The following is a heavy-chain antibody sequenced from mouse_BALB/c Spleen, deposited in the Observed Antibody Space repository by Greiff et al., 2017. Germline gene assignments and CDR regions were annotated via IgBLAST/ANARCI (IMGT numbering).Heavy chain of an antibody. J-gene: IGHJ2*01. V-gene: IGHV3-6*02. CDR1: GYSITSGYY. CDR3: ARETGDYGSSYVFDY. Sequence: EVQLQQSGPGLVKPSQSLSLTCSVTGYSITSGYYWNWIRQFPGNKLEWMGYISYDGSNNYNPSLKNRISITRDTSKNQFFLKLNSVTTEDTATYYCARETGDYGSSYVFDYWGQGTTLTVSS. D-gene: IGHD1-1*01. CDR2: ISYDGSN.